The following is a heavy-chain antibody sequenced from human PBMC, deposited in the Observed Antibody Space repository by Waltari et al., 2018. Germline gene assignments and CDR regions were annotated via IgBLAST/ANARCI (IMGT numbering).Heavy chain of an antibody. V-gene: IGHV1-18*01. CDR3: ARVGLQQQLDLSGGWYYYYYMDV. Sequence: QVQLVQSGAEVQKPGASVKVSCKASGYTFTSYGISGVRQAPGQELAGMGWISAYNGNTNYAQKLQGRVTMTTDTSTSTAYMELRSLRSDGTAVYYCARVGLQQQLDLSGGWYYYYYMDVWGKGTTVTVSS. CDR2: ISAYNGNT. D-gene: IGHD6-13*01. CDR1: GYTFTSYG. J-gene: IGHJ6*03.